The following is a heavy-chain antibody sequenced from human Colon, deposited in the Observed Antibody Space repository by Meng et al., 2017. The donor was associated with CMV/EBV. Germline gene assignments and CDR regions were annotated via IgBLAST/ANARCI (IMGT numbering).Heavy chain of an antibody. V-gene: IGHV4-34*01. J-gene: IGHJ4*02. D-gene: IGHD2-2*01. Sequence: YYGSWIRQPPGKGLEWIGAINHGGSTNYNLSLKSRVTVSVDTSKNQFSLKLTSVTAADTAVYYCAREGTLGGFCSSSSCYRNRPFDYWGQGTLVTVSS. CDR2: INHGGST. CDR1: YY. CDR3: AREGTLGGFCSSSSCYRNRPFDY.